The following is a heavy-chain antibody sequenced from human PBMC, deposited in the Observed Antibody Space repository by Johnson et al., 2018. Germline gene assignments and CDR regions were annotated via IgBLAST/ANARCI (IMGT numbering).Heavy chain of an antibody. D-gene: IGHD2-2*01. CDR3: ASGGDCSSTSCYGVMDV. CDR1: GFTFSSSG. CDR2: ISYDGSNK. J-gene: IGHJ6*03. V-gene: IGHV3-30*03. Sequence: VQLWECGGGVVETGRSLRLSCAASGFTFSSSGLHWVRQAPGKGLEWVAVISYDGSNKYYADAVKGRVTISRDNSKNTLYLKMNSLRAEDTAVDYCASGGDCSSTSCYGVMDVWGKGTTVTVSS.